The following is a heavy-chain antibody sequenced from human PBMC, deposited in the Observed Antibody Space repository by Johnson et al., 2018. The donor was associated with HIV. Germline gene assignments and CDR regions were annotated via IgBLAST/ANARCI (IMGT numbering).Heavy chain of an antibody. V-gene: IGHV3-30*19. Sequence: QVQLVESGGGVVQPGRSLRLSCAASGSTFSNYGMHWVRQAPGKGLEWVAVIPFDGGAIYYADSVEGRFTISRDNSRDTLALQMNSLRVEDTALYYCARDRLLWFRELWPHDAFDFWGRGTMVTVSS. D-gene: IGHD3-10*01. CDR3: ARDRLLWFRELWPHDAFDF. J-gene: IGHJ3*01. CDR1: GSTFSNYG. CDR2: IPFDGGAI.